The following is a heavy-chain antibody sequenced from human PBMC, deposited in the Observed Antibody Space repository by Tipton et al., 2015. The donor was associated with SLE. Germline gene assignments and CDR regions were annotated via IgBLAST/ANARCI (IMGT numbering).Heavy chain of an antibody. D-gene: IGHD2-15*01. CDR3: ARCTGVSCYSLYNSFDP. CDR1: GFTFNEYG. Sequence: GSLRLSCAASGFTFNEYGMSWVRQVPGKGLEWVSGIDWSGGSTGYVDSVKGRFAISRDNAKSSLYLQMNSLRDEDTALYHCARCTGVSCYSLYNSFDPWGQGTLVTVSS. V-gene: IGHV3-20*01. J-gene: IGHJ5*02. CDR2: IDWSGGST.